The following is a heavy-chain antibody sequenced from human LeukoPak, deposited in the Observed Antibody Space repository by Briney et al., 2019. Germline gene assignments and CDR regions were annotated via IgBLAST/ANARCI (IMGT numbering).Heavy chain of an antibody. CDR1: GYTFTSYD. J-gene: IGHJ4*02. CDR2: MNPNSGNT. CDR3: ARGSGDYVWGSYRAPDGY. V-gene: IGHV1-8*01. Sequence: ASVKVSCKASGYTFTSYDINWVRPATGQGLEWMGWMNPNSGNTGYAQKFQGRVTMTRNTSISTAYMELSSLRSEDTAVYYCARGSGDYVWGSYRAPDGYWGQGTLVTVSS. D-gene: IGHD3-16*02.